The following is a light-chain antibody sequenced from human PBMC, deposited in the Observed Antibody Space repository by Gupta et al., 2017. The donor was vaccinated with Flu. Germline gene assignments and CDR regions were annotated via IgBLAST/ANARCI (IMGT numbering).Light chain of an antibody. V-gene: IGLV2-14*01. CDR3: SSYTSSSTDVV. CDR2: EVS. CDR1: SSYVGGYNY. J-gene: IGLJ2*01. Sequence: CALTVPASVSGPPGPSITISCPGTSSYVGGYNYVSWYQQHPGKAPKLMIYEVSNRPSGVSSRFSGSKSGNTASLTISGLQAGDEAVYYCSSYTSSSTDVVFGGGTKLTVL.